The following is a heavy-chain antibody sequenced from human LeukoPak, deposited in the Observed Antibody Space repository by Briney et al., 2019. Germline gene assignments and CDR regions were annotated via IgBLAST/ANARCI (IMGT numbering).Heavy chain of an antibody. Sequence: GGTLRLSCGASGFTFSSYGMSWVRQAPGKGLEWVSGLSGSGTNTYYADSVKGRFTISRDNAKKSLYLQMNSLRAEDTAVYYCAGPMGPAAIFGFNYWGQGTLVTVSS. CDR1: GFTFSSYG. CDR3: AGPMGPAAIFGFNY. D-gene: IGHD2-2*01. V-gene: IGHV3-23*01. J-gene: IGHJ4*02. CDR2: LSGSGTNT.